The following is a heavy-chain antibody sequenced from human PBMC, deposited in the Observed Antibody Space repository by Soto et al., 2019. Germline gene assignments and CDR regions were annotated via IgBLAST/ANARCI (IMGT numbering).Heavy chain of an antibody. CDR3: ARDRGTYVFDY. Sequence: QVQMVESGGGVVQPGRSLRLSCAASGFTFSNYGMHWIRQAPGKGLEWVAVIGYDGSNKDYADPVKGRFTISRDNTKNTLYLQMNSLRAEDTAVSYCARDRGTYVFDYWGQGTLVTVSS. D-gene: IGHD3-16*01. CDR1: GFTFSNYG. CDR2: IGYDGSNK. V-gene: IGHV3-33*01. J-gene: IGHJ4*02.